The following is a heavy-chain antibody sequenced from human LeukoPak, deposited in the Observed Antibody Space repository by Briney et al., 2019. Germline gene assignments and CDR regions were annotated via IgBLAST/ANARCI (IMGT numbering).Heavy chain of an antibody. CDR1: GRSISSGGYY. Sequence: SQTLSLTCTVSGRSISSGGYYWTGIRQHPGKGLEGIGYIYDSGSTYYNPSLESRVTISVATSKNQFSLKLSSVTAAATAVYYCARDVVAAGVWYFDLWGRGTLVTVSS. CDR2: IYDSGST. D-gene: IGHD6-13*01. J-gene: IGHJ2*01. V-gene: IGHV4-31*03. CDR3: ARDVVAAGVWYFDL.